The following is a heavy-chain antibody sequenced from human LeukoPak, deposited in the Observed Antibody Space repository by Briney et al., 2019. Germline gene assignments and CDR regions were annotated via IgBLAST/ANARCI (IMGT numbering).Heavy chain of an antibody. D-gene: IGHD6-13*01. CDR3: ARDLGSWYAWFDP. V-gene: IGHV1-69*13. Sequence: GASVKVSCKASGGTFSSYAISWVRQAPGQGLEWMGGIIPIFGTANYAQKFQGRVTITADESTSTAYMELSSLRSEDTAVYYCARDLGSWYAWFDPWGQGTLVTVSS. CDR1: GGTFSSYA. CDR2: IIPIFGTA. J-gene: IGHJ5*02.